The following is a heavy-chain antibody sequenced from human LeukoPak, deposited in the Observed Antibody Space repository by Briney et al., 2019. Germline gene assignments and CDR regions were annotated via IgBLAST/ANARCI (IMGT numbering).Heavy chain of an antibody. J-gene: IGHJ4*02. V-gene: IGHV1-69*06. CDR1: GGTFSSHA. D-gene: IGHD3-16*02. CDR2: IIPIFGTA. CDR3: ASGLEVWGSYRNFDY. Sequence: GASVKVSCKASGGTFSSHAISWVRQAPGQGLEWMGGIIPIFGTANYAQKFQGRVTITADKSTSTAYMELSSLRSEDTAVYYCASGLEVWGSYRNFDYWGQGTLVTVSS.